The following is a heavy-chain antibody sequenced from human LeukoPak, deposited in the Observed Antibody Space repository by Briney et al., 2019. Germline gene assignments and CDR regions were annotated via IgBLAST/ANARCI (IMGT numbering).Heavy chain of an antibody. CDR3: ARVALVGYSYASDRSHFDY. CDR2: IIPILGIA. J-gene: IGHJ4*02. V-gene: IGHV1-69*04. CDR1: GGTFSSYA. Sequence: GASVKVSCKASGGTFSSYAISWVRQAPGQGLEWMGRIIPILGIANYAQKFQGRVTITADKSTSTAYMELSSLRSEDTAVYYCARVALVGYSYASDRSHFDYWGQGTLVTVSS. D-gene: IGHD5-18*01.